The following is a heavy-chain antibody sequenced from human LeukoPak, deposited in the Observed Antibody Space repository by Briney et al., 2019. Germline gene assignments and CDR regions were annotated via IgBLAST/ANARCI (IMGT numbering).Heavy chain of an antibody. D-gene: IGHD3-10*01. CDR2: IYYSGST. CDR3: ARAVDYGSEFDP. J-gene: IGHJ5*02. CDR1: GGSMSSGGYY. V-gene: IGHV4-31*03. Sequence: PSGTLSLTCTVSGGSMSSGGYYWSWIRQHPGKGLEWIGYIYYSGSTYYNPSLKSRVTISVDTSKNQFSLRLSSVTAADTAVYYCARAVDYGSEFDPWGQGTLVTVSS.